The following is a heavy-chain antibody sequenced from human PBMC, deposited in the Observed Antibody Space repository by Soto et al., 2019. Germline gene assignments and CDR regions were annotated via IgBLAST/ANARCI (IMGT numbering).Heavy chain of an antibody. Sequence: GGSLRLSCAASGFTFSSYSMNWVRQAPGKGLEWVSYISSSSSTIYYADSVKGRFTISRDNAKNSLYLQMNSLRAEDTAVYYCARVPLRYCSGGSCYSRWFDPWGQGTLVTVSS. CDR2: ISSSSSTI. D-gene: IGHD2-15*01. J-gene: IGHJ5*02. CDR3: ARVPLRYCSGGSCYSRWFDP. CDR1: GFTFSSYS. V-gene: IGHV3-48*01.